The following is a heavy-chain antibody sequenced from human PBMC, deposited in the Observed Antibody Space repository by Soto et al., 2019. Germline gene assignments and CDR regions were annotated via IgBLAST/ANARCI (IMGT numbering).Heavy chain of an antibody. D-gene: IGHD2-21*01. CDR1: GYKFTNNW. CDR2: IYPGDSDT. CDR3: ARASFAGHYYYSGMDV. Sequence: GESLKISCKGSGYKFTNNWIGWVRQMPGKGLEWMGIIYPGDSDTRYSPSFQGQVTISADRSISTAYLQWSSLTASDAAVYYCARASFAGHYYYSGMDVWGQGTTVTVSS. V-gene: IGHV5-51*01. J-gene: IGHJ6*02.